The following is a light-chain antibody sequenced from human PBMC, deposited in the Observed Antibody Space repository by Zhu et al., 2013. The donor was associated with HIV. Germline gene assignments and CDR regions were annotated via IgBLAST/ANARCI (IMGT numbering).Light chain of an antibody. CDR1: SSDVGGYNY. Sequence: QSALTQPPSASGSPGQSVTISCTGTSSDVGGYNYVSWYQQHPGKAPKLMIYEVSKRPSGSRDRFSGSKSGTSASLAISGLQSEDEADYYCAAWDDSLNGLFGGGTKLTVL. J-gene: IGLJ3*02. V-gene: IGLV2-8*01. CDR2: EVS. CDR3: AAWDDSLNGL.